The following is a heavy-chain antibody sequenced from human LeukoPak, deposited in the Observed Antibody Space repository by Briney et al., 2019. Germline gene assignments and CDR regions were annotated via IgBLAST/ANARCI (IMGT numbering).Heavy chain of an antibody. CDR3: ARDRGGLRDFDY. J-gene: IGHJ4*02. CDR2: INPIFGTA. Sequence: SVKVSCKASGGTFSSYAISWVRQAPGQGLEWMGGINPIFGTANYAQKLQGRVTITADESTSTAYMELSSLRSEDTAVYYCARDRGGLRDFDYWGQGTLVTVSS. V-gene: IGHV1-69*13. D-gene: IGHD4-17*01. CDR1: GGTFSSYA.